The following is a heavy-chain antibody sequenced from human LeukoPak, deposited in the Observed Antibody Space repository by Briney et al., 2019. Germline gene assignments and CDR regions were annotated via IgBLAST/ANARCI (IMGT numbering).Heavy chain of an antibody. V-gene: IGHV1-8*01. Sequence: ASVKVSCKASGYTFTSYDINWVRQATGQGLEWMGWMNPNSGNTGYAQKFQGRVTMTRNTSISTAYMELSSLRSEDTAVYYCAKRRINDYDILTGYYTPPNFDYWGQGTLVTVSS. D-gene: IGHD3-9*01. CDR1: GYTFTSYD. CDR3: AKRRINDYDILTGYYTPPNFDY. J-gene: IGHJ4*02. CDR2: MNPNSGNT.